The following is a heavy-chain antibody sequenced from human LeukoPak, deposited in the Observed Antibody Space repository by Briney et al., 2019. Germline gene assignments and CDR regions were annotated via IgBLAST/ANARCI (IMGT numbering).Heavy chain of an antibody. CDR2: IHYNRGT. D-gene: IGHD3-10*01. V-gene: IGHV4-39*01. CDR3: LRSHGVF. J-gene: IGHJ4*02. CDR1: GDSISSSSYY. Sequence: SETLSLTCTVSGDSISSSSYYWSWIRQPPGKGLELIGNIHYNRGTFYNPSLRSRVTMSLDTSKNQFSLNLRSVTAADTAVYYCLRSHGVFWGQGILVTVSS.